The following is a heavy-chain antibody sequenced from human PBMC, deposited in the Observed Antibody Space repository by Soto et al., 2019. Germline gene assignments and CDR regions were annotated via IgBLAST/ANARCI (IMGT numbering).Heavy chain of an antibody. CDR3: ARVGYAGYSSSGGDDY. J-gene: IGHJ4*02. CDR2: IIPIFGTA. CDR1: GGTFSSYA. Sequence: QVQLVQSGAEVKKPGSSVKVSCTASGGTFSSYAINWVRQAPGQGLEWMGGIIPIFGTANYAQKFQGRVTITADESTSTAYMELSSLRSEDTAVYYCARVGYAGYSSSGGDDYWGQGTLVTVSS. D-gene: IGHD6-13*01. V-gene: IGHV1-69*01.